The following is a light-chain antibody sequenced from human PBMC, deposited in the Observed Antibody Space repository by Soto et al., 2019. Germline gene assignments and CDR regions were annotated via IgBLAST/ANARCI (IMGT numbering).Light chain of an antibody. Sequence: EIVMTQSPATLSVSPGERVTLSCRASHDIRSSPAWYQQKPGQAPRLLIYGASIRATGVPATFSGSGSGTEFTLSISSLQSEHLGVYYCQQDSSWPLTFGGGTKVDIK. J-gene: IGKJ4*01. CDR3: QQDSSWPLT. CDR1: HDIRSS. V-gene: IGKV3-15*01. CDR2: GAS.